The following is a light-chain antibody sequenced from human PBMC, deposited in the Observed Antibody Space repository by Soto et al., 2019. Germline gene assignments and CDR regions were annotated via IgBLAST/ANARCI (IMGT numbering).Light chain of an antibody. CDR3: QPSSSTPYT. J-gene: IGKJ2*01. CDR2: VAS. CDR1: QSISSY. V-gene: IGKV1-39*01. Sequence: DIQMTQSPSSMSAAVGDRAIITCRASQSISSYLNWYQQNPGEAPNLLIFVASSLHSGVPSRFSVSGSGTDFTLTISSLQTEDFATYYCQPSSSTPYTFGQGTKLEIK.